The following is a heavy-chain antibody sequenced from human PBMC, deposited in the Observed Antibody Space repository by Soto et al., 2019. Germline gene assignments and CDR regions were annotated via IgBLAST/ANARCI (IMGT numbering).Heavy chain of an antibody. J-gene: IGHJ4*02. D-gene: IGHD3-3*01. Sequence: ASVKVSCKVSGYTLTELSMHWVRQAPGKGLEWMGGFDPEDGETIYAQKFQGRVTMTEDTSTDTAYMELSSLRSEDTAVYYCATVSDRETFWSCYYYFDYWGQGTLVTVSS. CDR3: ATVSDRETFWSCYYYFDY. V-gene: IGHV1-24*01. CDR1: GYTLTELS. CDR2: FDPEDGET.